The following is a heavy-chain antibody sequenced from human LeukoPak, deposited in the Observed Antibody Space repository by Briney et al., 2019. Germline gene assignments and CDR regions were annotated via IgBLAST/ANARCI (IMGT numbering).Heavy chain of an antibody. CDR1: GGTFSSYA. D-gene: IGHD2-2*01. J-gene: IGHJ4*02. V-gene: IGHV1-69*05. CDR2: IIPIFGTA. Sequence: GSSVKVSCKASGGTFSSYAISWVRQAPGQGLEWMGRIIPIFGTANYAQKFQGRVTITTDESTSTAYMELSSLRSEDTAVYYCARDRGCSSTSCYESPSDYWGQGTLVTVSP. CDR3: ARDRGCSSTSCYESPSDY.